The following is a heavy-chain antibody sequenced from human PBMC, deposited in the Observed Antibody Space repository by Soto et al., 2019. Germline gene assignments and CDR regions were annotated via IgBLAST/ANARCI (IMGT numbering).Heavy chain of an antibody. CDR3: AKDHYGAGSHRPPPNPWFDP. Sequence: GGSLRLSCAASGFTVSSNYMSWVRQAPGKGLEWVSVIYSGGSTYYADSVKGRFTISRDNSKNTLYLQMNSLRAEDTAVYYCAKDHYGAGSHRPPPNPWFDPWGQGTLVTVAS. V-gene: IGHV3-53*01. CDR2: IYSGGST. D-gene: IGHD3-10*01. CDR1: GFTVSSNY. J-gene: IGHJ5*02.